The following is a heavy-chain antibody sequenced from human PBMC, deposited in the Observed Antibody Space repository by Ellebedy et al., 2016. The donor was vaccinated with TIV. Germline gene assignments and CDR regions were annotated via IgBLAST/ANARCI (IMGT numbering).Heavy chain of an antibody. D-gene: IGHD2/OR15-2a*01. CDR1: GPTFTGYW. V-gene: IGHV3-30*18. Sequence: GESLKISXAASGPTFTGYWMHWVRQAPGKGLEWVAFISYDGAKKYFGDSVKGRFTISRDNSKNTVYLQMTSLRPEDTAVYYCAKNRQFYANFATLDYWGQGILVTVSS. J-gene: IGHJ4*02. CDR3: AKNRQFYANFATLDY. CDR2: ISYDGAKK.